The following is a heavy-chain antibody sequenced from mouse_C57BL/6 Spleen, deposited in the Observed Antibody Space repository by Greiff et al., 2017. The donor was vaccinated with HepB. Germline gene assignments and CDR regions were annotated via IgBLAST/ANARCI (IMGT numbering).Heavy chain of an antibody. V-gene: IGHV1-61*01. Sequence: QVQLQQPGAELVRPGSSVKLSCKASGYTFTSYWMDWVKQRPGQGLEWIGNIYPSDSETHYNQKFKDKATLTVDKSSSTAYMQLSSLTSEDSAVYYCARLSSGYAMDYWGQGTSVTVSS. CDR1: GYTFTSYW. CDR3: ARLSSGYAMDY. CDR2: IYPSDSET. D-gene: IGHD3-2*02. J-gene: IGHJ4*01.